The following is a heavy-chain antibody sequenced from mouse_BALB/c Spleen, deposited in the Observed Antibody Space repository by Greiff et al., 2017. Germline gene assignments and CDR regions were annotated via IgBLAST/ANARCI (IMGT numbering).Heavy chain of an antibody. J-gene: IGHJ3*01. Sequence: QVHVKQSGAELAKPGASVKMSCKASGYTFTSYWMHWVKQRPGQGLEWIGYINPSTGYTEYNQKFKDKATLTADKSSSTAYMQLSSLTSEDSAVYYCARGGYGNYGWVFAYWGQGTLVTVSA. CDR2: INPSTGYT. D-gene: IGHD2-10*02. V-gene: IGHV1-7*01. CDR1: GYTFTSYW. CDR3: ARGGYGNYGWVFAY.